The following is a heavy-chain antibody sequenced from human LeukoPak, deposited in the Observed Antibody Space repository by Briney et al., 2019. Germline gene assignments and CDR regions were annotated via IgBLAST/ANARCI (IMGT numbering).Heavy chain of an antibody. CDR2: IYYSGST. J-gene: IGHJ4*02. CDR1: GGSISSGDYY. V-gene: IGHV4-30-4*01. D-gene: IGHD3-10*01. CDR3: ARRPITMVRGAFDY. Sequence: PSQTLSLTCTVSGGSISSGDYYWSWTRQPPGKGLEWIGYIYYSGSTYYNPSLKSRVTISVDTSKNQFSLKLSSVTAADTAVYYCARRPITMVRGAFDYWGQGTLVTVSS.